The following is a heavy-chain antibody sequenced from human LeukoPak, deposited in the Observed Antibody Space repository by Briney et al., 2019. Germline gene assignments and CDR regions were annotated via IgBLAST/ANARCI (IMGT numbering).Heavy chain of an antibody. Sequence: PAGSLRLSCAVSGLPFSNHWMTWFRQAPGKGLERVANINQDGSEKYYVDSVKGRFSISRDNAKSSLYLQMNSLRVEDTAMYFCAREGYGDYHIWGQGTIVTVSS. CDR1: GLPFSNHW. D-gene: IGHD4-17*01. V-gene: IGHV3-7*01. J-gene: IGHJ3*02. CDR2: INQDGSEK. CDR3: AREGYGDYHI.